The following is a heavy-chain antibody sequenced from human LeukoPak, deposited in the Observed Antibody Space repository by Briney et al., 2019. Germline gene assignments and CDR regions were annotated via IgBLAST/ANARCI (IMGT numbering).Heavy chain of an antibody. Sequence: SETLSLTCTVSGGSISSSSSYWGWIRQPPGKGLEWIVSIYYSGSTYYNPSLKSRVTISVDTSKNQFSLKLSSVTAADTAVYYCARQRHSGGSADWFDPWGQGTLVTVSS. J-gene: IGHJ5*02. CDR2: IYYSGST. D-gene: IGHD3-10*01. CDR3: ARQRHSGGSADWFDP. CDR1: GGSISSSSSY. V-gene: IGHV4-39*01.